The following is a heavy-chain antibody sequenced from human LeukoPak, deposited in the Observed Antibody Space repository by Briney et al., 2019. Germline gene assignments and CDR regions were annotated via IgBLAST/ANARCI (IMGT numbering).Heavy chain of an antibody. Sequence: GGSLRLSCAASGFTFSSYGMNWVRQAPGKGLEWVSGVTPSGDPTYYADSVKGRFIISRDNSKNTMYLQMNSLRAEDTGVYYCAKDSGWIQFIDWGQGTPVTVSS. CDR3: AKDSGWIQFID. V-gene: IGHV3-23*01. J-gene: IGHJ4*02. CDR2: VTPSGDPT. CDR1: GFTFSSYG. D-gene: IGHD5-24*01.